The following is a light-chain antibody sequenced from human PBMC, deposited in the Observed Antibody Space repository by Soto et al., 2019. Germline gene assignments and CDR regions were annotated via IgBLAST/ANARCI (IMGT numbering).Light chain of an antibody. CDR3: QQYTNWPPNT. CDR2: GAS. CDR1: QTVTSSY. V-gene: IGKV3-15*01. Sequence: EIVLTQSPGTLSLSPGERATLSCRAIQTVTSSYLAWYQQKPGQAPRLLIYGASTRATGVPARFSGRGSGTEFTLTISSLQSEDFAVYYCQQYTNWPPNTFGQGTRLEIK. J-gene: IGKJ5*01.